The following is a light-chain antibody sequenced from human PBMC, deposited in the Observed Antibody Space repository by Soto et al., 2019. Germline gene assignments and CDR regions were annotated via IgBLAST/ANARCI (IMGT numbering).Light chain of an antibody. Sequence: DMQLTQSPSLLSASWVDMFSIAFRASQDISDYLAWYQQKPGKASNLLIYEASTLQSGVPSRFSGSGSGTEFTLSVSSLQPEDFATYYCLQLDSYPRTFGQGTKVDIK. V-gene: IGKV1-9*01. CDR2: EAS. CDR3: LQLDSYPRT. CDR1: QDISDY. J-gene: IGKJ1*01.